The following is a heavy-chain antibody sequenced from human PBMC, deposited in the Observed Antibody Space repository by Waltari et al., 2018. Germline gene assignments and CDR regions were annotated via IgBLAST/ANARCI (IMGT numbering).Heavy chain of an antibody. CDR3: VRDTVTTRDY. CDR2: ISANSGTT. Sequence: QVQLQESGPGLVKPSETLSLTCAVSGYSISSGYFWGWIRQPPGKGLEYIGYISANSGTTNSIPSLKSRVSISKDTSRNQFSLRLNSVTAADTAVYYCVRDTVTTRDYWGQGVLVTVSS. V-gene: IGHV4-38-2*02. J-gene: IGHJ4*02. CDR1: GYSISSGYF. D-gene: IGHD4-4*01.